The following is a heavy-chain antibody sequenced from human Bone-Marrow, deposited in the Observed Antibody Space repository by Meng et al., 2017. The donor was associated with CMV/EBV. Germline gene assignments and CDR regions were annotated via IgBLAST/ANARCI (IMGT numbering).Heavy chain of an antibody. CDR3: ARGGWSGYDTRYNWFDP. CDR2: INHRGNT. D-gene: IGHD3-3*01. J-gene: IGHJ5*02. V-gene: IGHV4-34*01. CDR1: GGSFSGYY. Sequence: GGSFSGYYWSWIRQPAGKGLEWIGKINHRGNTDYDPSLKGRVTISVDTSKNQFSLKLSSVTAADTAVYYCARGGWSGYDTRYNWFDPWGQGTLVTVSS.